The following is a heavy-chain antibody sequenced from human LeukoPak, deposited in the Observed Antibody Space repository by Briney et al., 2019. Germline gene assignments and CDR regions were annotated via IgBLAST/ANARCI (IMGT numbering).Heavy chain of an antibody. J-gene: IGHJ4*02. V-gene: IGHV3-23*01. D-gene: IGHD1-7*01. CDR1: GFTFSSYA. CDR2: ISGCCCIT. Sequence: GSLXLSCAASGFTFSSYAMSWVRQAPGKGLEWVSAISGCCCITFYPSSVHGRFTISRDNSNHPLYLQINSLRAEDTAVYYCAKVKGRGYNWNYYFGYWGQGTLVTVSS. CDR3: AKVKGRGYNWNYYFGY.